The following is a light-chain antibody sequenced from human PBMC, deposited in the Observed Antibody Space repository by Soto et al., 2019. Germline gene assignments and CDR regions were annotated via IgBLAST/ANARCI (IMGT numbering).Light chain of an antibody. CDR3: QQCFSFPLT. CDR2: KAS. V-gene: IGKV1-5*03. J-gene: IGKJ4*01. Sequence: DIQMTQSPSTLSASVGDRVTITCRASQSISSWLAWYQQKPGKAPKLLIYKASTLESGVPSSFSGSGSGTDFTLTISSLQPDDFATYYCQQCFSFPLTFGGGTRVEIK. CDR1: QSISSW.